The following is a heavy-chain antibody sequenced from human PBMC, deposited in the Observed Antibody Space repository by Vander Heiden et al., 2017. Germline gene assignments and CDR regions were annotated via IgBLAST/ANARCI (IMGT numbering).Heavy chain of an antibody. D-gene: IGHD2-15*01. J-gene: IGHJ4*02. Sequence: QVQLVESGGGVVQPGRSLRLSCTASGLTFSSYGMHWVRQAPGKGLEWVTFRWYDGNNKYYADSVKGRFTISRDNSKNTLYLQMNSLRAEDTAVYYCAREGCSGGSCYGFDYWGQGTLVTVSS. CDR2: RWYDGNNK. CDR1: GLTFSSYG. CDR3: AREGCSGGSCYGFDY. V-gene: IGHV3-33*01.